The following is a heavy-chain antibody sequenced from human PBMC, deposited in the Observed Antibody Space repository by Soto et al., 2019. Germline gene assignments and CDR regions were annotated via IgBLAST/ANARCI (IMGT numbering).Heavy chain of an antibody. CDR3: ARDGFGSSSGFDC. V-gene: IGHV4-59*01. CDR1: GDSISSYY. Sequence: SETLSLTCTVSGDSISSYYWSWIRQPPGGGLEWVGYIRHSGNTIYNPSPGSGITFSVDASKNQYSLQLGSVTAADTAVYYCARDGFGSSSGFDCWGQGTLVTVSS. D-gene: IGHD6-6*01. J-gene: IGHJ4*02. CDR2: IRHSGNT.